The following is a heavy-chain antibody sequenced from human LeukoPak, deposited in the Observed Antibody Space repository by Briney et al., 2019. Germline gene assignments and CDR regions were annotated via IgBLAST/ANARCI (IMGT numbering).Heavy chain of an antibody. Sequence: GSLRLSYVASGFTCSDYALSWFRQAQGKGLEWVLTVSHDGGNRYYGDSVKGRFIISRDNSRDTVYLQMNSLRAEDTAVYFCAKDTSSPNSGFYHYWGQGTPVTVSS. CDR2: VSHDGGNR. CDR1: GFTCSDYA. J-gene: IGHJ4*02. D-gene: IGHD1-26*01. V-gene: IGHV3-30*18. CDR3: AKDTSSPNSGFYHY.